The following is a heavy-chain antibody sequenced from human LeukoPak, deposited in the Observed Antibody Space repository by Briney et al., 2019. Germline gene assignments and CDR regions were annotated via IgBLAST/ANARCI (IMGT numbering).Heavy chain of an antibody. CDR2: IYPGDSET. Sequence: GESLKISCKGSGYSFTSYWIGWVRQMPGKGLEWMGIIYPGDSETRYSPSFQGQVTISADRSISTAYLQWSSLKASDTAMYYCASSARPDPYYYYGMGVWGQGTTVTVPS. V-gene: IGHV5-51*01. CDR1: GYSFTSYW. J-gene: IGHJ6*02. D-gene: IGHD6-6*01. CDR3: ASSARPDPYYYYGMGV.